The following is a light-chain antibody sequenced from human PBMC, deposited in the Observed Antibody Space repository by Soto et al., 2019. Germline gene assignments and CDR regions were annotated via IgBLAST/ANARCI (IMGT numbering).Light chain of an antibody. CDR3: CSYAGSSSSI. J-gene: IGLJ1*01. CDR1: SSDVGTYNL. Sequence: QSALTQPASVSGSPGQSITISCSGTSSDVGTYNLVSWYQQYPGKAPRLMIYEVTKLPSGVSNRFSGSKSGNTASLTISGLQPEDEADYYCCSYAGSSSSIFGTGTKVTVL. CDR2: EVT. V-gene: IGLV2-23*02.